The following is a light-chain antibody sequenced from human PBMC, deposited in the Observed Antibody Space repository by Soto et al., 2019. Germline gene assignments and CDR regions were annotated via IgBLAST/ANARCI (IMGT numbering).Light chain of an antibody. Sequence: DIQMTQSPSSLSASVGDRVTITCRTSQSVSTYLNWYQQKPGKAPKLLIYAASSLKSGVPSMFSGSGSGTDFTLTINSLQLEDFATYYCQQSNSNPTFGGGTKVEIK. V-gene: IGKV1-39*01. CDR2: AAS. J-gene: IGKJ4*01. CDR1: QSVSTY. CDR3: QQSNSNPT.